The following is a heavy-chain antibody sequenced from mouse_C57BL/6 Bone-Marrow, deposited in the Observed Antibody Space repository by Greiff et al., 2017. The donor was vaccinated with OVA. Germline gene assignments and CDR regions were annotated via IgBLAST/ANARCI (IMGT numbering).Heavy chain of an antibody. D-gene: IGHD1-1*01. CDR1: GFTFSDAW. J-gene: IGHJ2*01. Sequence: EVKVVESGGGLVQPGGSMKLSCAASGFTFSDAWMDWVRQSPEKGLEWVAEIRNKANNHATYYAESVKGRFTISRDDSKSSVYLQMNSLRAEDTGIYYCTRVYYYGSSLYYFDYWGQGTTLTVSS. CDR2: IRNKANNHAT. CDR3: TRVYYYGSSLYYFDY. V-gene: IGHV6-6*01.